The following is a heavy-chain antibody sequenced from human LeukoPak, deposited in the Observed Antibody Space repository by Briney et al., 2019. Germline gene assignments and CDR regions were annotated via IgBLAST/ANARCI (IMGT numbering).Heavy chain of an antibody. J-gene: IGHJ4*02. CDR3: ARRYCSGGSCYLTD. V-gene: IGHV4-59*01. CDR1: GGSISSYY. CDR2: IYYSGST. D-gene: IGHD2-15*01. Sequence: SETLSLTCTVSGGSISSYYRSWIRQPPGKGLEWIGYIYYSGSTNYNPSLKSRVTISVDTSKNQFSLKLSSVTAADTAVYYCARRYCSGGSCYLTDWGQGTLVTVSS.